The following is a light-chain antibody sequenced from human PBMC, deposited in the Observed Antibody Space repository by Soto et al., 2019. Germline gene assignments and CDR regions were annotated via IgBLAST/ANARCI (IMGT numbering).Light chain of an antibody. V-gene: IGKV1-33*01. CDR2: DAS. Sequence: DLQMTQSPSSLSASVGDRVTITCQASQDISNYLNWYQQKLGKAPKLLIYDASNLETGVPSRFSGSGSGTDFTFTISSLQPEDIATYYCQQYDNLPYTFGQGTKLEIK. CDR3: QQYDNLPYT. CDR1: QDISNY. J-gene: IGKJ2*01.